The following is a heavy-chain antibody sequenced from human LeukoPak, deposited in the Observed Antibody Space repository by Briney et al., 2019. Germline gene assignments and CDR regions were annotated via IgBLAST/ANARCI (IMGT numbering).Heavy chain of an antibody. J-gene: IGHJ3*02. Sequence: GGSLRLSCAASGFTFSSYEMNWVRQAPGKGLEWVSYISSSGSAIYYTDSVKGRFTISRDNAKNSLYLQMNSLRAEDTAVYYCAKDDYYDSSGYYFPAFDIWGQGTMVTVSS. CDR2: ISSSGSAI. CDR1: GFTFSSYE. D-gene: IGHD3-22*01. V-gene: IGHV3-48*03. CDR3: AKDDYYDSSGYYFPAFDI.